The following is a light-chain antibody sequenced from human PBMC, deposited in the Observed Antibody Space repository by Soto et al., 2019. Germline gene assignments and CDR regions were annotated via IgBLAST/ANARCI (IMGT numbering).Light chain of an antibody. CDR1: QGISTY. V-gene: IGKV1-9*01. Sequence: IQLTQSPSSLSASVGDRVTITCRASQGISTYLAWYQQKPGRAPKLLIYTASTLQSGVPSRFSGRGSGTDFTLTISSLQPEDFANYYCQQLNSAPPITFGQGTRLEIK. CDR3: QQLNSAPPIT. CDR2: TAS. J-gene: IGKJ5*01.